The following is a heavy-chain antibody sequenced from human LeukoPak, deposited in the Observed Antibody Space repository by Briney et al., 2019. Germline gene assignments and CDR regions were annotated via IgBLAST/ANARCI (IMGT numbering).Heavy chain of an antibody. Sequence: PGGSLRLSCAASGFTFSIYAMSWVRQAPGKGLQWVSSITSRGGSTWYVDSVEGRFTITRDNSENTLYLQMHSLRAEDTAVYYCARDRPNYYGSDGHYYRRDGDYWGRGTLVSVSS. D-gene: IGHD3-22*01. J-gene: IGHJ4*02. CDR3: ARDRPNYYGSDGHYYRRDGDY. V-gene: IGHV3-23*01. CDR2: ITSRGGST. CDR1: GFTFSIYA.